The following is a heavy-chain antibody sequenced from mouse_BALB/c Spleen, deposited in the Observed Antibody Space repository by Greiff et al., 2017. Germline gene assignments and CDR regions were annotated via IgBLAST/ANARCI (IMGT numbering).Heavy chain of an antibody. CDR1: GFTFSSYG. J-gene: IGHJ2*01. CDR3: ARQTGSYYFDY. Sequence: EVHLVESGGDLVKPGGSLKLSCAASGFTFSSYGMSWVRQTPDQRLEWVATISSGGSYTYYPDSVKGRFTISRDNAKNTLYLQMSSLKSEDTAGYYCARQTGSYYFDYWGQGTTLTVSS. D-gene: IGHD4-1*01. V-gene: IGHV5-6*01. CDR2: ISSGGSYT.